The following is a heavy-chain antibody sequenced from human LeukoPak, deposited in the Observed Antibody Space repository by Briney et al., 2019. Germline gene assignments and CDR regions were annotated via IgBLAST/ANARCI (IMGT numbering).Heavy chain of an antibody. V-gene: IGHV3-74*01. Sequence: GGSLRLSCAASGNYWMHWVRQAPGQGLVWVSHINSDGSWTSYADSVKGRFTISKDNAKNTVYLQMNSLRAEDTAVYYCARGPGSSRRYYVGDFWGQGTLVTVSS. D-gene: IGHD3-16*01. CDR3: ARGPGSSRRYYVGDF. CDR2: INSDGSWT. CDR1: GNYW. J-gene: IGHJ4*02.